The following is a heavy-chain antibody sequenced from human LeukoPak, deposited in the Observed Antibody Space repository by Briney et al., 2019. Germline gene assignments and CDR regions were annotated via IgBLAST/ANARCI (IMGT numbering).Heavy chain of an antibody. CDR3: ARNNLVAGEGFDF. CDR1: GDSVSSNTAA. CDR2: TYYRFKWYS. J-gene: IGHJ4*02. D-gene: IGHD6-19*01. V-gene: IGHV6-1*01. Sequence: SQTLSLTCAISGDSVSSNTAAWTWIRQSPSRGLEWLGRTYYRFKWYSNYAISVKSRITINADTSKNQFSLQLNSATPEDTAVYYCARNNLVAGEGFDFWGQGTLVTVSS.